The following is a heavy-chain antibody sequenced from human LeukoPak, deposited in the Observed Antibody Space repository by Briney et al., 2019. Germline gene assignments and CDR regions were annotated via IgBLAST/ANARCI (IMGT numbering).Heavy chain of an antibody. CDR3: PRDRFTSGRSIGND. CDR2: ISHDGGNK. CDR1: GFTFSSFA. J-gene: IGHJ4*02. Sequence: GGSLRLSCAASGFTFSSFAMHWVRQAPGKGLEWVAVISHDGGNKYFADSVKGRFTISRDNSKNTLFLQMNSLRTEDTAVYYCPRDRFTSGRSIGNDWGQGTLVTVSS. V-gene: IGHV3-30*04. D-gene: IGHD6-19*01.